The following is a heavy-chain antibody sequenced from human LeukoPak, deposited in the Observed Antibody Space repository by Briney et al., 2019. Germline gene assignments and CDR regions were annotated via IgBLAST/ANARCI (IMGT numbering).Heavy chain of an antibody. Sequence: GGSLRLSCAASGFTFSTHVMHWVRPAPGKGLEWVAVISFDGNNKYYSDSVKGRFTICRDNSKNTLYLHMNTLRSEDTAVYYCAKDPRPQHDIFTGYLAYWGQGTLVTVSS. D-gene: IGHD3-9*01. J-gene: IGHJ4*02. V-gene: IGHV3-30*18. CDR1: GFTFSTHV. CDR3: AKDPRPQHDIFTGYLAY. CDR2: ISFDGNNK.